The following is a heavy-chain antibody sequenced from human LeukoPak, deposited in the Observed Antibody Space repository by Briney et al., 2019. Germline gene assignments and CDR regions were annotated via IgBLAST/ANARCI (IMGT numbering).Heavy chain of an antibody. Sequence: ASVTVSCTASGYTFTGYYMHWVRQAPGQGLEWMGWINPNSGGTNYIQKFQGRVTMTRDTSISTAYMELSRLRSDDTAVYYCARVSYYDTSVLDYWGQGTLVTVSS. J-gene: IGHJ4*02. CDR2: INPNSGGT. CDR3: ARVSYYDTSVLDY. D-gene: IGHD3-22*01. V-gene: IGHV1-2*02. CDR1: GYTFTGYY.